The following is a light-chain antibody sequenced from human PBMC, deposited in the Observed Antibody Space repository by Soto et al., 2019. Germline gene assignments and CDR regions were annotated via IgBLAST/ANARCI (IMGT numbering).Light chain of an antibody. CDR3: QKYNTWPNIT. V-gene: IGKV3-15*01. CDR1: QSDSSN. CDR2: SAY. J-gene: IGKJ5*01. Sequence: EIVMTQSPAALSVSPGERDNLSCRTSQSDSSNLAWYQQKPGQAPRHLIYSAYTRATGLKARFSGSGTDKDFPLTFRCLQFEDFAVYLCQKYNTWPNITLRQATRLEIK.